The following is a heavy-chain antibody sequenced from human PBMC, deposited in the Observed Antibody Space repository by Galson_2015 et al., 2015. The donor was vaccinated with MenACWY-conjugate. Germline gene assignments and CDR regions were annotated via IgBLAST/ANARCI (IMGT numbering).Heavy chain of an antibody. V-gene: IGHV3-7*03. CDR1: RFSFSSYW. CDR3: ARDTRGHFDY. Sequence: SLRLSCAASRFSFSSYWMSWVRQAPGKGLEWVANIKQDGREKNYVDSVKGRFTISRDNADNSVYLQMDSLRVEDTAVYYCARDTRGHFDYWGQGTLVTFSS. J-gene: IGHJ4*02. CDR2: IKQDGREK.